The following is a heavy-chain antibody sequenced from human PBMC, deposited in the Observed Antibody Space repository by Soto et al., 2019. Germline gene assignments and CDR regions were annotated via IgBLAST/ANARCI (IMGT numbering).Heavy chain of an antibody. J-gene: IGHJ6*03. CDR1: GVSISSYY. CDR2: IYYSGST. CDR3: ARRALYYDFWSGPYYYYMDV. V-gene: IGHV4-59*08. D-gene: IGHD3-3*01. Sequence: SLTLRLTWTVSGVSISSYYWSWIRQPQGKGLEWIGYIYYSGSTNYNPSLKSRVTISVDTSKNQFSLKLSSVTAADTAVYYCARRALYYDFWSGPYYYYMDVWGKGTTVTVSS.